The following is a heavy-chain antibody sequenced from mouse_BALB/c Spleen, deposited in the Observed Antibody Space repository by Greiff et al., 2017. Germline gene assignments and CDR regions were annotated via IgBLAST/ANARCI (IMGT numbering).Heavy chain of an antibody. CDR2: IDPANGNT. J-gene: IGHJ3*01. CDR1: GFNIKDTY. V-gene: IGHV14-3*02. Sequence: EVKLMESGAELVKPGASVKLSCTASGFNIKDTYMHWVKQRPEQGLEWIGRIDPANGNTKYDPKFQGKATITADTSSNTAYLQLSSLTSEDAAVYYCARRMFAYWGQGTLVTVSA. CDR3: ARRMFAY.